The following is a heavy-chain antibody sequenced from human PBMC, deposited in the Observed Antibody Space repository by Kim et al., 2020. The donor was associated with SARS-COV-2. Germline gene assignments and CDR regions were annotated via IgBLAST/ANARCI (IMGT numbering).Heavy chain of an antibody. CDR3: AKYTRGVSGWSKDGLDV. CDR2: ISASSDAT. CDR1: AFTFSNYA. V-gene: IGHV3-23*01. J-gene: IGHJ6*01. Sequence: GGSLRLSCAASAFTFSNYAMTWVRHAPGKGLEWVSTISASSDATYYADSVKGRFTISRDNSKDTLYLQMNSLRAEDTAVYYCAKYTRGVSGWSKDGLDV. D-gene: IGHD6-19*01.